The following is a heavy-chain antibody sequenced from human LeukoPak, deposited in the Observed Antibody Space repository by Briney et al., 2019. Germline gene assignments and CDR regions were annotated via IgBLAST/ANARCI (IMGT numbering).Heavy chain of an antibody. CDR1: GFTFSSYA. J-gene: IGHJ6*02. V-gene: IGHV3-23*01. Sequence: QSGGSLRLSCAASGFTFSSYAMSWVRQAPGKGLEWVSVISGSGGSTYYADSVKGRFTISRDNFKNTLYLQMNSLRAEDTAVYYCARDVRAAPHYDFFHYGMDVWGPGTTVTVAS. CDR2: ISGSGGST. D-gene: IGHD3-22*01. CDR3: ARDVRAAPHYDFFHYGMDV.